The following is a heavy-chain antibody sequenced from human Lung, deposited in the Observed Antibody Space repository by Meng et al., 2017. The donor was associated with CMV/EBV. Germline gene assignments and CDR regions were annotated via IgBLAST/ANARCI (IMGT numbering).Heavy chain of an antibody. D-gene: IGHD2-21*02. CDR1: GGSISSSNW. J-gene: IGHJ4*02. CDR2: IYHSGST. V-gene: IGHV4-4*03. CDR3: ARVVTALWGYYFDY. Sequence: QGSLQESGPGMGKLLGTLSLPCAALGGSISSSNWWSWVRQPPGKGLEWIGEIYHSGSTNYNPSLKSRVTISVDKSKNQFSLKLSSVTAADTAVYYCARVVTALWGYYFDYWGQGTLVTVSS.